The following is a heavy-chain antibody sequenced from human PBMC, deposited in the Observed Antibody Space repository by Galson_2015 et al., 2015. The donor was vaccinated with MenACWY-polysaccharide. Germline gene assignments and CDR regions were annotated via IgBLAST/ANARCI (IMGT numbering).Heavy chain of an antibody. CDR1: GYTFTSYY. J-gene: IGHJ4*02. CDR3: ASGEPVTTVTMARTSDY. CDR2: INPSGGST. D-gene: IGHD4-17*01. Sequence: SVKVSCKASGYTFTSYYMHWVRQAPGQGLEWMGIINPSGGSTSYAQKFQGRVTMTRDTSTSTVYMELSSLRSEDTAVYYCASGEPVTTVTMARTSDYWGQGTLVTVSS. V-gene: IGHV1-46*01.